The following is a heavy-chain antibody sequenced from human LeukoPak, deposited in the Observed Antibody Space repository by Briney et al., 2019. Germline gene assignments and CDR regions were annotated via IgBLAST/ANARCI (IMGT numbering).Heavy chain of an antibody. CDR3: AKDSYDILTGYYLFDY. J-gene: IGHJ4*02. CDR2: INSDGSST. Sequence: GGSLRLSCAASGFTFSSYWMHWVRQAPGKGLVWVSRINSDGSSTSYADSVKGRFTISRDNAKNTLYLQMNSLRAEDTAVYYCAKDSYDILTGYYLFDYWGQGTLVTVSS. CDR1: GFTFSSYW. D-gene: IGHD3-9*01. V-gene: IGHV3-74*01.